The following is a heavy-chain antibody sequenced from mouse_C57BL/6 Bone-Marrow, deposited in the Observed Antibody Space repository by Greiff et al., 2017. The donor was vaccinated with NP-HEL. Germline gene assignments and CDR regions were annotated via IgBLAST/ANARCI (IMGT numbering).Heavy chain of an antibody. D-gene: IGHD1-1*01. CDR1: GYTFTSYW. J-gene: IGHJ4*01. CDR3: ARNYVSYYAMDY. Sequence: VQLQQPGAELVRPGPSVKLSCKASGYTFTSYWMHWVKQRPGQGLEWIGVIDPSDSYTNYNQKFKGKATLTVDTSSSTAYMQLSSLTSEDSAVYYCARNYVSYYAMDYWGQGTSVTVSS. CDR2: IDPSDSYT. V-gene: IGHV1-59*01.